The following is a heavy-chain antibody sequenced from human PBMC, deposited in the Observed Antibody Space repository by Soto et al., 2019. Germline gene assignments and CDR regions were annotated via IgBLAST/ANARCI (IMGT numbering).Heavy chain of an antibody. V-gene: IGHV3-21*01. D-gene: IGHD3-10*01. CDR2: ISSSSSYI. Sequence: GGSLRLSCAASGFTFSSYSMNWVRQAPGKGLEWVSSISSSSSYIYYADSVKGRFTISRDNAKNSLYLQMNSLRAEDTAVYYCARGYGSGSYYILNFDYWGQGTLVTVSS. J-gene: IGHJ4*02. CDR1: GFTFSSYS. CDR3: ARGYGSGSYYILNFDY.